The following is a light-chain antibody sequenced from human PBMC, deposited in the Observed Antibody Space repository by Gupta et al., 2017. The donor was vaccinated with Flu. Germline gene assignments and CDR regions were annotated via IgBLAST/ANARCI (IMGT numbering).Light chain of an antibody. CDR2: DND. V-gene: IGLV1-51*01. J-gene: IGLJ2*01. Sequence: QSVLTQPPSVFAAPGPKVTISFYCSSPDIGNNYVSWYQHLPATTPKLLIYDNDQQPSELPDRFSASKSGTSTTLRITGLQTGDEADYYCGTWDSSRSAGVFGGGTRLTVL. CDR3: GTWDSSRSAGV. CDR1: SPDIGNNY.